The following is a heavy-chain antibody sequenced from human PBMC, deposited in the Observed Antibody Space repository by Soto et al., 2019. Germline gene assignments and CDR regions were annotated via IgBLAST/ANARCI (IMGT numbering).Heavy chain of an antibody. Sequence: GGSLRLSCAASGFTFSSYSMNWVRQAPGKGLEWVSYISSSSSTIYYAESVKGRFTISRDNAKNSLYLQMNSLRDEDTAVYYCARDAKTFFGEDYYYYYGMDVWGQGTTVTVSS. CDR2: ISSSSSTI. J-gene: IGHJ6*02. CDR3: ARDAKTFFGEDYYYYYGMDV. CDR1: GFTFSSYS. D-gene: IGHD3-3*01. V-gene: IGHV3-48*02.